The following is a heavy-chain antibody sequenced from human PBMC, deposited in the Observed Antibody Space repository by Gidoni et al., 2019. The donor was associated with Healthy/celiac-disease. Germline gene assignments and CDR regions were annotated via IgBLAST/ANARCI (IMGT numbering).Heavy chain of an antibody. V-gene: IGHV1-46*01. D-gene: IGHD6-19*01. Sequence: QVQLVQSGAEVKKPGASVKVSCKASGYTFTSYYMHWVRQAPGQGLEWMGIINPSGGSTSYAQKFQGRVTMTRDTSTSTVYMELSSLRSEDTAVYYCARVLSKTYSSGWYYGYWGQGTLVTVSS. CDR1: GYTFTSYY. J-gene: IGHJ4*02. CDR3: ARVLSKTYSSGWYYGY. CDR2: INPSGGST.